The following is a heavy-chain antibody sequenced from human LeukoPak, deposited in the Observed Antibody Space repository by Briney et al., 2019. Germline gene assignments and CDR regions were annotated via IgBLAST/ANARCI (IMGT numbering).Heavy chain of an antibody. CDR2: IYYSGSGST. J-gene: IGHJ6*03. Sequence: PSETLSLTCSVSGGSISSSSYYWGWIRQPPGKGLEWIGSIYYSGSGSTYYNPPLKSRVTISVDTSKNQFSLKLSSVTAADTAVYYCARGAGSSSAIGYYYYYMDVWGKGTTVTVSS. CDR1: GGSISSSSYY. CDR3: ARGAGSSSAIGYYYYYMDV. D-gene: IGHD2-21*02. V-gene: IGHV4-39*07.